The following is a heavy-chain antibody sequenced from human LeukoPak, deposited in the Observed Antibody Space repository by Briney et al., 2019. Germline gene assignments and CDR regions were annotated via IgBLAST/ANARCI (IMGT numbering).Heavy chain of an antibody. Sequence: ASVKVSCKASGGTFSSYAISWVRQAPGQGLEWMGGIIPIFGTANYAQKFQGRVTITVDKSTSTAYMELSSLRSEDTAVYYCARDHPKCSGGSCPFDYWGQGTLVTVSS. J-gene: IGHJ4*02. CDR3: ARDHPKCSGGSCPFDY. D-gene: IGHD2-15*01. CDR1: GGTFSSYA. V-gene: IGHV1-69*06. CDR2: IIPIFGTA.